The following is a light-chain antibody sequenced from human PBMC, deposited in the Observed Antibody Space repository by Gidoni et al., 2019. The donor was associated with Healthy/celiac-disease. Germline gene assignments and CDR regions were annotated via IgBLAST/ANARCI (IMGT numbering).Light chain of an antibody. CDR1: QRVSSSY. J-gene: IGKJ2*01. CDR2: GTS. CDR3: QQYGSSPRVT. V-gene: IGKV3-20*01. Sequence: EIVLTQSPGTLSLSPGERATRSCRASQRVSSSYLAWYQQKPGQAPRLPIYGTSRRATGIPDRLSGSGSGTDFTLTISRLEPEDFAVYYCQQYGSSPRVTFGQXTKLEIK.